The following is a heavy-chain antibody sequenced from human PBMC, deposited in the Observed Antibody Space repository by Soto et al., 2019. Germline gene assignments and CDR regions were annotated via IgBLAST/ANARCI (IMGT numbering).Heavy chain of an antibody. D-gene: IGHD3-22*01. V-gene: IGHV4-59*01. Sequence: SETLSLTCTVSGGSISSYYWSWIRQPPGKGLEWIGYIYYSGSTNYNPSLKSRVTISVDASKNQFSLKLSSVTAADTAVYYCARLRVGDYYDSSGYFVWGQGTLVTVSS. CDR1: GGSISSYY. J-gene: IGHJ4*02. CDR3: ARLRVGDYYDSSGYFV. CDR2: IYYSGST.